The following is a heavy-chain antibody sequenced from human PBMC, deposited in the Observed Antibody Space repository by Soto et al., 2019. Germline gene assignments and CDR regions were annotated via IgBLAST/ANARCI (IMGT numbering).Heavy chain of an antibody. CDR3: ERHVPDILTGYHLDY. V-gene: IGHV5-10-1*01. CDR2: IDPSDSYI. D-gene: IGHD3-9*01. J-gene: IGHJ4*02. CDR1: GYSFTSYW. Sequence: GESLKISCKGSGYSFTSYWITWVRQLPGKGLEWMGRIDPSDSYINYSPSFQGHVTISADKSIITAYLQWSSLKASDTAMYYCERHVPDILTGYHLDYWGQGTLVTVSS.